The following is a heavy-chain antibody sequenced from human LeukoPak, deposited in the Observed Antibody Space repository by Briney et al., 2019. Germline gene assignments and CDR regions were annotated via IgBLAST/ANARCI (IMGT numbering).Heavy chain of an antibody. J-gene: IGHJ5*02. CDR2: IYPGDSDT. CDR1: GYSFTSYW. CDR3: ARQRYSNYAERNWFDP. Sequence: PGESLRISCKGSGYSFTSYWIGWVRQMPGKGLEWMGIIYPGDSDTRYSPSFQGQVTISADKSISTAYLQWSSLKASDTAMYYCARQRYSNYAERNWFDPWGQGTLVTVSS. V-gene: IGHV5-51*01. D-gene: IGHD4-11*01.